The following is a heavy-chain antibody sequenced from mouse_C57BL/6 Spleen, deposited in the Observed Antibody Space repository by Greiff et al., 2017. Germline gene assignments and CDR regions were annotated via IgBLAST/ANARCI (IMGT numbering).Heavy chain of an antibody. V-gene: IGHV1-18*01. Sequence: VQLQQSGPELVKPGASVKIPCKASGYTFTDYNMDWVKQSHGKSLEWIGDITPNNGGTIYNQKFKGKATLTVDKSSSTAYMELRSLTSEDTAVYYCARGDETWFAYWGQGTLVTVSA. J-gene: IGHJ3*01. CDR1: GYTFTDYN. CDR2: ITPNNGGT. CDR3: ARGDETWFAY.